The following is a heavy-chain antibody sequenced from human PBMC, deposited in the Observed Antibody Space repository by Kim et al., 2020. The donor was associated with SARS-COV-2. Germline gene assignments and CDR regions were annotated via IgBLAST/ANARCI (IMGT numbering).Heavy chain of an antibody. CDR3: ARAIRDFGAFDI. Sequence: YYTPPLKSRVTLSVDTSKNQFSLKLSSVTAADTAVYYCARAIRDFGAFDIWGQGTMVTVSS. D-gene: IGHD2-21*01. V-gene: IGHV4-31*02. J-gene: IGHJ3*02.